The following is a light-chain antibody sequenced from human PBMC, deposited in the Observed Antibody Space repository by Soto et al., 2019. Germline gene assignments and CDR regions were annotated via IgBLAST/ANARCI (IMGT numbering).Light chain of an antibody. CDR2: GAS. Sequence: DILLTQSPGPLSLSPGDRATLSCRASQSVSSYLAWYQQKPGQAPRLLIYGASSRAIGIPDRFSGSVSGSEFILTINRLQPEDFAVYYCQQYGSSHTFGQGTRLEIK. CDR3: QQYGSSHT. J-gene: IGKJ5*01. V-gene: IGKV3-20*01. CDR1: QSVSSY.